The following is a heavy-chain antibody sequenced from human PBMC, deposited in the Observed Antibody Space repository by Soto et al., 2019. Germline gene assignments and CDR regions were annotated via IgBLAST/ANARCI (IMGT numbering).Heavy chain of an antibody. CDR3: ARDASETYYYYYGLDV. CDR2: IYYSGST. CDR1: GGSVSSGGYY. V-gene: IGHV4-61*08. J-gene: IGHJ6*02. Sequence: XETLSVTFTVSGGSVSSGGYYWSWIRQPPGKGLEWIVYIYYSGSTNYNPSLESRVTISVDTSKNQFSLKLSSVTAADTAVYYCARDASETYYYYYGLDVWGRGTTVTVSS.